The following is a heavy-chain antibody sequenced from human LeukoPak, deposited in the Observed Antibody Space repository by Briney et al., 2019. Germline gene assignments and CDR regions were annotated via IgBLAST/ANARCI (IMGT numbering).Heavy chain of an antibody. CDR2: IYLGDADT. D-gene: IGHD5-18*01. V-gene: IGHV5-51*01. CDR3: ARHLRLWQNWFDP. J-gene: IGHJ5*02. CDR1: GYSFTNYW. Sequence: RESLKISCKGSGYSFTNYWIGWVRQMPGKGPEWMGIIYLGDADTRYSPSFQGQVTISADKSISTAYLQWSSLKASDTAMYYCARHLRLWQNWFDPWGQGTMVTVSS.